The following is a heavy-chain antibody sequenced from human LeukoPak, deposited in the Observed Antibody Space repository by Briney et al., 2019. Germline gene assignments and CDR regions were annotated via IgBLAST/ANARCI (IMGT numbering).Heavy chain of an antibody. D-gene: IGHD6-13*01. Sequence: PSQTLSLTCTVSGGSISSGGYYWSWIRQPPGKGLEWIGYIYHSGSTYYNPSLKSRVTISVDRSKNQFSLKLSSVTAADTAVYYCAKGYSGSSSWYRTDYWGQGTLVTVSS. CDR3: AKGYSGSSSWYRTDY. CDR2: IYHSGST. V-gene: IGHV4-30-2*01. J-gene: IGHJ4*02. CDR1: GGSISSGGYY.